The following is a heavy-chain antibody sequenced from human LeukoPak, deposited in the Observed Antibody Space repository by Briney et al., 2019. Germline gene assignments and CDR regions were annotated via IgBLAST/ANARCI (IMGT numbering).Heavy chain of an antibody. D-gene: IGHD3-22*01. CDR3: ARVTYYDSSYFDY. V-gene: IGHV4-61*02. J-gene: IGHJ4*02. CDR1: RGSISSGNYY. Sequence: SETLSLTCTVSRGSISSGNYYWSWIRQPAGKGLEWIGRIYTSGSTNYNPSLKSRVTMSVDTSKNQFSLKLSSVTAADTAVYYCARVTYYDSSYFDYWGQGTLVTVSS. CDR2: IYTSGST.